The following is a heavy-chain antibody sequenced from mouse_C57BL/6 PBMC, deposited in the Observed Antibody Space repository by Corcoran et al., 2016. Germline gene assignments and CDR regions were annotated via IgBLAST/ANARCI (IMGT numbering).Heavy chain of an antibody. V-gene: IGHV9-3*01. CDR2: INTYSGVP. D-gene: IGHD1-1*01. J-gene: IGHJ4*01. CDR3: ARGGTRLYAMDY. CDR1: GYTFTTYG. Sequence: QIQLVQSGPELKKPGETVKISCKASGYTFTTYGMSWVKQAPGKGLKWMGWINTYSGVPTYADDFKERFAFSLETSASTAYLQINNLKNEDTATYFCARGGTRLYAMDYWGQGTSVTVSS.